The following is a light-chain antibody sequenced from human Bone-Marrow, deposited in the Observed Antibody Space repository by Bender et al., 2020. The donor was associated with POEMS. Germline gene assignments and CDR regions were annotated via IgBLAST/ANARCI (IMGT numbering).Light chain of an antibody. CDR1: RNDIGGFNS. CDR2: DVT. V-gene: IGLV2-8*01. J-gene: IGLJ2*01. CDR3: SSSAGTFNLI. Sequence: QTALTQPPSASGSPGQSVTISCTGSRNDIGGFNSVSWYQQHPGRAPQLIIYDVTKRPSGVPDRFSGSKSGNTASLTVSGLQVEDEADYFCSSSAGTFNLIFGGGTKLTVL.